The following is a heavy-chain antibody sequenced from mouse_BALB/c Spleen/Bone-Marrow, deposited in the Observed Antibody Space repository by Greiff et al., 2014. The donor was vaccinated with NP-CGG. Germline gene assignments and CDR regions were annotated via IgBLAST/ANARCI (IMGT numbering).Heavy chain of an antibody. CDR1: GYTFTSYV. Sequence: VQLQQSGPELVKPGASAKMSCKASGYTFTSYVMHWVKQKPGQGLEWIGYINPYNDGTKYNEKFKGKATLTSDKSSSTAYMELSSLTSEDSAVYYCARSGRYDGFAYWGQGTLVTVSA. CDR2: INPYNDGT. V-gene: IGHV1-14*01. D-gene: IGHD2-14*01. J-gene: IGHJ3*01. CDR3: ARSGRYDGFAY.